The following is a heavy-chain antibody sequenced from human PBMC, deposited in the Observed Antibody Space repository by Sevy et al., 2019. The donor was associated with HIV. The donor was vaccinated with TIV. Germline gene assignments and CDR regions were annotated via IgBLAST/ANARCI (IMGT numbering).Heavy chain of an antibody. D-gene: IGHD3-22*01. J-gene: IGHJ4*02. CDR3: AGYPLGYYDSSGYYPTGFFDY. Sequence: GESLKISCKGSGYSFTSYWIGWVRQMPGKGLEWMGIIYPGDSDTRYSPSFQGQVTISADKSISTAYLQGNSLKASDTAMYYCAGYPLGYYDSSGYYPTGFFDYWGQGTLVTVSS. CDR1: GYSFTSYW. CDR2: IYPGDSDT. V-gene: IGHV5-51*01.